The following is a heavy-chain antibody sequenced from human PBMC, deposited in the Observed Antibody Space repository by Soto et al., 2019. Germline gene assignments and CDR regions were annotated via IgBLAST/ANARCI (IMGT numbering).Heavy chain of an antibody. J-gene: IGHJ6*02. CDR1: GGTFSSYA. CDR3: ARYRYSSSSPDYYYGMDV. Sequence: GASVKVSCKASGGTFSSYAISWVRQAPGQGLEWMGGIIPIFGTANYAQKFQGRVTITADESTSTAYMELSSLRSEDTAVYYCARYRYSSSSPDYYYGMDVWGQGTTVTVSS. D-gene: IGHD6-6*01. CDR2: IIPIFGTA. V-gene: IGHV1-69*13.